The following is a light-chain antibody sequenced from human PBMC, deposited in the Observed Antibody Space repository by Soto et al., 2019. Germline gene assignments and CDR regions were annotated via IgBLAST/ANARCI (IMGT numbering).Light chain of an antibody. CDR2: SNN. CDR3: AAWDDSLNGVV. CDR1: RFNIGRNT. Sequence: QAVVTQPPSASGTPGQRVTISCSGRRFNIGRNTVNWYQQLPGSAPKLLIYSNNQRPSGVPDRFSGSRSGTSASLAISGLQSEDEADYYCAAWDDSLNGVVLGGVTKLTVL. J-gene: IGLJ2*01. V-gene: IGLV1-44*01.